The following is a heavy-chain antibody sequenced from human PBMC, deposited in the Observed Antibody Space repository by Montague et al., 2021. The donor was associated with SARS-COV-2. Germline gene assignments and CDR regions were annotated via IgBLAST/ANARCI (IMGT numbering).Heavy chain of an antibody. J-gene: IGHJ4*02. CDR2: IYSSGTT. CDR3: ARFREAGDVLDY. D-gene: IGHD7-27*01. Sequence: SETLSLTCTVSGGSIDTSSHFWGWVRQPPGKGLEWIGIIYSSGTTSYIPSLRSRLTISSDTSKNQFSLRLASVTAADTAVYYCARFREAGDVLDYWGQGNPVTVSS. CDR1: GGSIDTSSHF. V-gene: IGHV4-39*07.